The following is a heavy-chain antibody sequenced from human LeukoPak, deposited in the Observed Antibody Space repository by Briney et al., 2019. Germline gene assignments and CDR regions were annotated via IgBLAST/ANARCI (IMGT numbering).Heavy chain of an antibody. V-gene: IGHV3-48*03. CDR1: GFTFSSYE. CDR3: ALPHYYDSEGASDMDL. D-gene: IGHD3-10*01. CDR2: ISSSGSTI. J-gene: IGHJ6*03. Sequence: GGSLRLSCAASGFTFSSYEMNWVRQAPGKWLEWVSYISSSGSTIYYADSVKGRFTISRDNAKNSLYLQMNSLRAEDTAIYYCALPHYYDSEGASDMDLWGKGTTVTISS.